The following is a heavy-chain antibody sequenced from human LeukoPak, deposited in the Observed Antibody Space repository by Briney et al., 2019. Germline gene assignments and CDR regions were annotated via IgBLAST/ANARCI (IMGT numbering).Heavy chain of an antibody. CDR2: INPNSGGT. CDR3: ARMTVAYYYYYGMDV. D-gene: IGHD4-17*01. J-gene: IGHJ6*02. Sequence: ASVKVSCKASGYTFTGYYMHWVRQAPGQGLEWMGWINPNSGGTNYAQKFQGRVTMTRDTSISTAYMELSRLRSDDTAVYYCARMTVAYYYYYGMDVWGQGTTVTVSS. V-gene: IGHV1-2*02. CDR1: GYTFTGYY.